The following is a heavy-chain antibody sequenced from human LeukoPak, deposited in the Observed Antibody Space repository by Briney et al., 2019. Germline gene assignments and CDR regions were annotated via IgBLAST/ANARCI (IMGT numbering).Heavy chain of an antibody. CDR1: GGSFSGYY. J-gene: IGHJ3*02. Sequence: PSETLSLTCAVYGGSFSGYYWSWIRQPPGKGLEWLGEINHSGSTNYNPSLKSRVTISVDTSKNQSSLKLSSVTAADTAVYYCARGYSSGWYRVRAFDIWGQGTMVTVSS. V-gene: IGHV4-34*01. D-gene: IGHD6-19*01. CDR3: ARGYSSGWYRVRAFDI. CDR2: INHSGST.